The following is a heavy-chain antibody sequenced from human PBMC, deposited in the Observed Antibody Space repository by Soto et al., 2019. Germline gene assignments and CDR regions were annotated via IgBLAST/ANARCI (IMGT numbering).Heavy chain of an antibody. CDR3: AKDSPTTDYGLDV. D-gene: IGHD1-1*01. Sequence: QLTESGGGLVQPGGSLSLSCAASGFGFGTYALSWVRQGPGKGLEWVSAIGGTDGATYYAASVKGRFTVSRDIAKNTLFLHMNDLRAEDTAIYYCAKDSPTTDYGLDVWGQGTTVTVSS. CDR1: GFGFGTYA. CDR2: IGGTDGAT. V-gene: IGHV3-23*01. J-gene: IGHJ6*02.